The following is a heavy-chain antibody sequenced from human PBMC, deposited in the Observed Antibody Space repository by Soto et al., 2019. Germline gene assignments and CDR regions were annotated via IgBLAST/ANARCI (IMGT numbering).Heavy chain of an antibody. CDR2: INHSGST. CDR1: GGSFSGYY. D-gene: IGHD3-10*01. V-gene: IGHV4-34*01. CDR3: ARGFHYYGSGSYYKRTVWFDP. Sequence: SETLSLTCAVYGGSFSGYYWSWIRQPPGKGLEWIGEINHSGSTNYNPSLKSRVTISVDTSKNQFSLKLSSVTAADTAVYYCARGFHYYGSGSYYKRTVWFDPWGQGTLVTVSS. J-gene: IGHJ5*02.